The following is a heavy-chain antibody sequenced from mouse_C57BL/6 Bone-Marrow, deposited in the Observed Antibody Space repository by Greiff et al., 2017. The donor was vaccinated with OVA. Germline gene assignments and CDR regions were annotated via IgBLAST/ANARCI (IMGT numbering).Heavy chain of an antibody. CDR2: IWGGGST. Sequence: VKLVESGPGLVAPSPSLSITCTVSGFSLTSYGVDWVRQPPGKGLEWLGVIWGGGSTNYNSALMSRLSISKDNSKSQVFLKMNSLQTDDTAMYYCAKRERGDYYAMDYWGQGTSVTVSS. CDR3: AKRERGDYYAMDY. V-gene: IGHV2-9*01. CDR1: GFSLTSYG. J-gene: IGHJ4*01.